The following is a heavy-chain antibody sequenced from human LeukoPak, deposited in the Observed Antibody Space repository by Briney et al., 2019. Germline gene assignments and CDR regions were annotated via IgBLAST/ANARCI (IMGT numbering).Heavy chain of an antibody. Sequence: GGSLRLSCAASGFTFSSYWMSWVRQAPGKGLEWVAVISYDGSNKYYADSVKGRFTISRDNSKNTLYVQMNSLSVEDTAVYYCARERWEPRGTFDIWGQGTMVTVSS. CDR3: ARERWEPRGTFDI. J-gene: IGHJ3*02. D-gene: IGHD1-26*01. CDR2: ISYDGSNK. CDR1: GFTFSSYW. V-gene: IGHV3-30*03.